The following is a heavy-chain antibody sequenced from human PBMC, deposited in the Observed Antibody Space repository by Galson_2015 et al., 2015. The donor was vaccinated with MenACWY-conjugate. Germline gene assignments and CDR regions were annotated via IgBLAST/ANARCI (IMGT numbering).Heavy chain of an antibody. CDR1: GFRFSSQW. CDR3: ARGGN. CDR2: INEDGSDK. V-gene: IGHV3-7*03. Sequence: SLRLSCAASGFRFSSQWLSWVRQAPGKRPECVASINEDGSDKSYMDSVKGRFTISRDNAQNSLSLQMNSLSVEDTAVYYCARGGNWGHRTLVTVSS. D-gene: IGHD2-15*01. J-gene: IGHJ4*01.